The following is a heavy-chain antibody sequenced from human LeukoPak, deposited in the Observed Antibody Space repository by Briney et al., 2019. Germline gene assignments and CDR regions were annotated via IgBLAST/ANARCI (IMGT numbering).Heavy chain of an antibody. CDR3: ARDRLVVTAIGGFDC. V-gene: IGHV3-33*08. Sequence: PGGSLRLSCAASGFTFSTYAMSWVRQAPGKGLEWVALIWYDGSNKDYADSVKGRFTISRDNSKNTLYLQMNSLRAEDTTVYYCARDRLVVTAIGGFDCWGQGTLVTVSS. D-gene: IGHD2-21*02. CDR1: GFTFSTYA. CDR2: IWYDGSNK. J-gene: IGHJ4*02.